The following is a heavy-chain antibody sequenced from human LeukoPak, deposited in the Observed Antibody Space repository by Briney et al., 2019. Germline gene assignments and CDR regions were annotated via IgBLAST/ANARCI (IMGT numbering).Heavy chain of an antibody. CDR3: ARRGISGSFFGY. D-gene: IGHD3-10*01. J-gene: IGHJ4*02. CDR1: GGSFSGYY. Sequence: SETLSLTCAVYGGSFSGYYWSWIRQPPGKGLEWIGEINHSGSTNYNPSLKSRATISVDTSKNQFSLKLSSVTAADTAVYYCARRGISGSFFGYWGQGTLVTVSS. CDR2: INHSGST. V-gene: IGHV4-34*01.